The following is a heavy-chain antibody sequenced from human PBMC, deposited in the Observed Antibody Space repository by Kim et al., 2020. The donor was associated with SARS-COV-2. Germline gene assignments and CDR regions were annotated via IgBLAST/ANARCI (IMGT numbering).Heavy chain of an antibody. D-gene: IGHD6-13*01. CDR3: ARLSSSHEQDPWVDY. CDR1: GGSISSYY. CDR2: IYYSGST. J-gene: IGHJ4*02. Sequence: SETLSLTCTVSGGSISSYYWSWIRQPPGKGLEWIGYIYYSGSTNYNPSLKSRVTISVDTSKNQFSLKLSSVTAADTAVYYCARLSSSHEQDPWVDYWGQGTLVTVSS. V-gene: IGHV4-59*01.